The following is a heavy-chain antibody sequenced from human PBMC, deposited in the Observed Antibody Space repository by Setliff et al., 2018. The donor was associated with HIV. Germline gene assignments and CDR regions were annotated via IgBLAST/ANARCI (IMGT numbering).Heavy chain of an antibody. D-gene: IGHD1-7*01. CDR1: GGSFSGYY. Sequence: LSLTCAVYGGSFSGYYWSWIRQSPGKGLEWIGEINHSGSSNYNPSLKSRVTVSVDTSKNQFSLELSSVTAADTAVFFCARVANRRGPRGITGTTGYSYYMDVWGKGTTVTV. J-gene: IGHJ6*03. CDR2: INHSGSS. V-gene: IGHV4-34*01. CDR3: ARVANRRGPRGITGTTGYSYYMDV.